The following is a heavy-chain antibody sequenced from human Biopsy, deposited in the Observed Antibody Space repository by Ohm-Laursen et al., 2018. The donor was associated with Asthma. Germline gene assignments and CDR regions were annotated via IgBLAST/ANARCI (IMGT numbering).Heavy chain of an antibody. J-gene: IGHJ2*01. V-gene: IGHV4-39*02. CDR1: GDAMSTSGSY. CDR3: ARAVSSSSYWYFDL. D-gene: IGHD6-6*01. Sequence: SDTLSLTCTVSGDAMSTSGSYWGWIRQSPGKGLEWIGSIYYSGRTYYNPSLKSRVTISADTSKNHFSLKVTSVTAADTAVYYCARAVSSSSYWYFDLWGRGDLVTVSS. CDR2: IYYSGRT.